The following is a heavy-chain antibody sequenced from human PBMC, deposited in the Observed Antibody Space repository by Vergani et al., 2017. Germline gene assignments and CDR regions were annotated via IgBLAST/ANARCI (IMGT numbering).Heavy chain of an antibody. CDR2: INHSGSA. Sequence: QVQLQQWGAGLLKPSETLSLTCAVYGGSFSGYYWSWIRQPPGKGLEWIGEINHSGSAYYNPSLKSRVTVSVDTSMNQVSLKLNSVTAAATAVYYCVRTVALWFGETKDGGWFDPWGQGTLVTVTS. CDR3: VRTVALWFGETKDGGWFDP. CDR1: GGSFSGYY. V-gene: IGHV4-34*01. J-gene: IGHJ5*02. D-gene: IGHD3-10*01.